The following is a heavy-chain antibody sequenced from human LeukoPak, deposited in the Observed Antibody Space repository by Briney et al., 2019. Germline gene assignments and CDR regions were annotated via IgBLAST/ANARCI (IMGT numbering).Heavy chain of an antibody. CDR2: INHSGGT. D-gene: IGHD3-16*02. V-gene: IGHV4-34*01. Sequence: PSETLSLTCAVYGGSFSGYYWSWIRQPPGKGLEWIGEINHSGGTNYNPSLKSRVTISVDTSKNQFSLKLSSATAADTAVYYCARSRTFGGVIDNWGQGTLVTVSS. CDR1: GGSFSGYY. J-gene: IGHJ4*02. CDR3: ARSRTFGGVIDN.